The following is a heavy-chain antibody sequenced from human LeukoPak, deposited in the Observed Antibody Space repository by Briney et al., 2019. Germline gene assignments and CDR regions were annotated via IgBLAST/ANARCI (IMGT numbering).Heavy chain of an antibody. V-gene: IGHV4-59*12. J-gene: IGHJ5*02. CDR2: IYYRGST. Sequence: SETLSLTCTVSGGSISSYYWSWIRQPPGKGLEWIGYIYYRGSTNYNPSLKSRVTISVDTSKNQFSLKLSSVTAADTAVYYCARIHTAGIAVGFDPWGQGTLVTVSS. CDR3: ARIHTAGIAVGFDP. D-gene: IGHD6-19*01. CDR1: GGSISSYY.